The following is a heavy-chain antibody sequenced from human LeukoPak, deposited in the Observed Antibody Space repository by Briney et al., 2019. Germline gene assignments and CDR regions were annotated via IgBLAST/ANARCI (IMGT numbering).Heavy chain of an antibody. CDR2: ISRSSRTI. Sequence: GGSLRLSCAASGFTFSSYRMNWLRQAPGKGLGWVSFISRSSRTIYYADSVKGRFPISRDNAKNSLYLQMNSLRAEDTAVYYCARDDVDSSSSHIFDYWGQGTLVTVSS. CDR1: GFTFSSYR. J-gene: IGHJ4*02. V-gene: IGHV3-48*01. D-gene: IGHD6-6*01. CDR3: ARDDVDSSSSHIFDY.